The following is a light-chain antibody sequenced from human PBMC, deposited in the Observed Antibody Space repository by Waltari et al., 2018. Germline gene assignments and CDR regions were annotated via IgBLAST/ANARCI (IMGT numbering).Light chain of an antibody. Sequence: DIQMTQSPSSLTASVGDRVTITCQASQDITNYLNWYQQKPGKAPKLLIYKASSLESGVPSRFSGSGSGTEFTLTISSLQPDDFATYYCQQCHSYSFGQGTKVEI. CDR3: QQCHSYS. V-gene: IGKV1-5*01. CDR2: KAS. J-gene: IGKJ2*01. CDR1: QDITNY.